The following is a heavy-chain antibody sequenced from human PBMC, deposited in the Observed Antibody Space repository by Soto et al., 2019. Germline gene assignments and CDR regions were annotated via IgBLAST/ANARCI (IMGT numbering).Heavy chain of an antibody. Sequence: QVQLQESGPGLVKPSQTLSLTCTVSGGSVNSGGYNWSWIRQHPGKGLEWIGYIYYTGSTYYNPSLASRXXIXLXXSKNQFSLKLRSVTAADAAVYSCARVDFGDNHFDYWGQGTLVTVSS. CDR2: IYYTGST. CDR3: ARVDFGDNHFDY. D-gene: IGHD4-17*01. V-gene: IGHV4-31*03. CDR1: GGSVNSGGYN. J-gene: IGHJ4*02.